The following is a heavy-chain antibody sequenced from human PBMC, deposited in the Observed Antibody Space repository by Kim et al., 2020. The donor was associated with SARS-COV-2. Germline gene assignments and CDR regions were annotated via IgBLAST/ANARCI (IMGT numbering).Heavy chain of an antibody. J-gene: IGHJ2*01. CDR3: ATFGFRTWFFDL. D-gene: IGHD3-10*01. V-gene: IGHV4-31*02. Sequence: YYTPSLKGRVSISVDTSKTQFSLTMTSVTAADTAVYFCATFGFRTWFFDLWGRGTLVTVSS.